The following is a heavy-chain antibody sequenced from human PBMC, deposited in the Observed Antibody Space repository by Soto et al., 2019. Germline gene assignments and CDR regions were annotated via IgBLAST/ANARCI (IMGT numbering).Heavy chain of an antibody. V-gene: IGHV4-34*01. CDR3: AGLRGFYYYIDV. Sequence: QVQLQQWGAGLLKPSETLSLTCAVHGASSGTYYWTWIRQPPGKGLEWIGEINDSGTANHSPSLKSRVIISVDTSKHQFSLRLNSVTAADTAVYYCAGLRGFYYYIDVWGKGTTVTVSS. D-gene: IGHD3-10*01. CDR2: INDSGTA. CDR1: GASSGTYY. J-gene: IGHJ6*03.